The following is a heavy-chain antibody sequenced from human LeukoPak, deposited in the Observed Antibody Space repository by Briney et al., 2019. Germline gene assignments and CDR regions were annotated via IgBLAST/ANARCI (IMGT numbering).Heavy chain of an antibody. CDR2: INQDGGTT. Sequence: GGSLRLSCAASGFTFSSLWMSWVRQAPGRGPEWVANINQDGGTTYYVAFVKGRFTLSRDNAKNSLSLQMSSLRAEDTAVYYCTKDRQGPNQFHMDVWGKGTTVTVSS. CDR1: GFTFSSLW. V-gene: IGHV3-7*01. J-gene: IGHJ6*03. CDR3: TKDRQGPNQFHMDV.